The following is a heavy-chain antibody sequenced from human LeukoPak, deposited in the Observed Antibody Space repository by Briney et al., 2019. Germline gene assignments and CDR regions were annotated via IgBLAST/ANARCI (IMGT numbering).Heavy chain of an antibody. CDR2: ISSSSSTI. CDR1: GFTFSSYS. CDR3: ARLCGGDCYRAFDI. V-gene: IGHV3-48*01. Sequence: GGSLRLSCAASGFTFSSYSMNWVRQAPGKGLEWVSYISSSSSTIYYADSVKGRFTISRDNAKNSLYLQMNSLRAEDTAVYYCARLCGGDCYRAFDIWGQGTMVTVSS. D-gene: IGHD2-21*01. J-gene: IGHJ3*02.